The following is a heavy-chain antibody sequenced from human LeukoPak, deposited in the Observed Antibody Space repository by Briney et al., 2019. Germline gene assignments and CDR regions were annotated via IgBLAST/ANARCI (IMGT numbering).Heavy chain of an antibody. V-gene: IGHV3-33*06. CDR1: KFTFSHYG. Sequence: GGSLRLPCAASKFTFSHYGVHWVRQAPGKGLQWVAVIWSDGTNQYYADSVKGRFTISRDNSKKMVYLQMNSLRADDTGVYYCAKDAQRGFDYSNSLEYWGQGALVIVSA. J-gene: IGHJ4*02. CDR2: IWSDGTNQ. D-gene: IGHD4-11*01. CDR3: AKDAQRGFDYSNSLEY.